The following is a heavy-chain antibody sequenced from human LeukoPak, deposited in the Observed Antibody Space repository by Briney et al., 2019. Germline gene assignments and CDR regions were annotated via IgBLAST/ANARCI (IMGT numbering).Heavy chain of an antibody. CDR2: IYSSGTT. J-gene: IGHJ6*04. D-gene: IGHD4/OR15-4a*01. CDR1: GGSISSYY. V-gene: IGHV4-59*01. CDR3: ARDLTLDV. Sequence: SETLSLTCTVSGGSISSYYWSWIRQPPGKGLEWIGFIYSSGTTNYNPSLESRVSISVDTSKNQFSLTLTSVTAADTAVYYCARDLTLDVWGRGTTVVISS.